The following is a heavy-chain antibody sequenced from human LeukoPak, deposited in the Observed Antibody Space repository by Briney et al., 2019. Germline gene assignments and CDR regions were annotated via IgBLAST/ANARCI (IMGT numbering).Heavy chain of an antibody. D-gene: IGHD6-13*01. J-gene: IGHJ4*02. V-gene: IGHV3-30*18. CDR2: ISYDGSNK. CDR3: AKDLEVAAAGGTFDY. Sequence: RSLRLSCAASGFTFSSYGMHWVRQAPGKGQEWVAVISYDGSNKYYADSVKGRFTISRDNSKNTLYLQMNSLRAEDTAVYYCAKDLEVAAAGGTFDYWGQGTLVTVSS. CDR1: GFTFSSYG.